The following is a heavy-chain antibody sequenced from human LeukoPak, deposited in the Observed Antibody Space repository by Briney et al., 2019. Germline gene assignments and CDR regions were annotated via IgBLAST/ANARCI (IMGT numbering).Heavy chain of an antibody. Sequence: GGSLRLSCAASGFTFSSYWMHWVRQAPGKGLVWVSRINSDGSSTSYADSVKGRFTISRDNANNTLYLQMNSLRAEDTAVYYCARGGCSSTSCPYYYYYMDVWGKGTTVTVSS. CDR1: GFTFSSYW. V-gene: IGHV3-74*01. J-gene: IGHJ6*03. D-gene: IGHD2-2*01. CDR3: ARGGCSSTSCPYYYYYMDV. CDR2: INSDGSST.